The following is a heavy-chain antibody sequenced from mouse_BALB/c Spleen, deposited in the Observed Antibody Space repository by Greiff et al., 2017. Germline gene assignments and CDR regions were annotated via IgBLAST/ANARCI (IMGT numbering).Heavy chain of an antibody. D-gene: IGHD1-1*01. CDR1: GYSFTSYW. Sequence: VQLQQSGTVLARPGASVKMSCKASGYSFTSYWMHWVKQRPGQGLEWIGAIYPGNSDTSYNQKFKGKAKLTAVTSASTAYMELSSLTNEDSAVYYCTRPLYYGSSYGYFDYWGQGTTLTVSS. V-gene: IGHV1-5*01. J-gene: IGHJ2*01. CDR2: IYPGNSDT. CDR3: TRPLYYGSSYGYFDY.